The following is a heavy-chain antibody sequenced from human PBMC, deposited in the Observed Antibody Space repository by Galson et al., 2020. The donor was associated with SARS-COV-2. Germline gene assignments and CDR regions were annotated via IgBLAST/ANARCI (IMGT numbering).Heavy chain of an antibody. CDR3: ARDQGPYYDVWSGYDQYYYYGMDV. J-gene: IGHJ6*02. Sequence: GGSLRLSCAASGFTFSTYAIHWVRQPPGKGLEWVAVISYDGTYKYYADSVKGRFTISRDNSKNTVHLQMNSLRAEDTAVYYCARDQGPYYDVWSGYDQYYYYGMDVWGQGTTVTVSS. D-gene: IGHD3-3*01. CDR2: ISYDGTYK. CDR1: GFTFSTYA. V-gene: IGHV3-30-3*01.